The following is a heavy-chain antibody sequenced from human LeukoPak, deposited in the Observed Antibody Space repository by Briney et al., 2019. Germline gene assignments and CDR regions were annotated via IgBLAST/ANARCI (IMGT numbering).Heavy chain of an antibody. Sequence: GGSLRLPCAASGFTFSSYGMHWVRQAPGKGLEWVAVIWYDGSNKYYADSVKGRFTISRDNSKNTLYLQMNSLRAEDTAVYYCAKDYYDSSGYLIWGQGTLVTVSS. V-gene: IGHV3-33*06. CDR1: GFTFSSYG. J-gene: IGHJ4*02. D-gene: IGHD3-22*01. CDR2: IWYDGSNK. CDR3: AKDYYDSSGYLI.